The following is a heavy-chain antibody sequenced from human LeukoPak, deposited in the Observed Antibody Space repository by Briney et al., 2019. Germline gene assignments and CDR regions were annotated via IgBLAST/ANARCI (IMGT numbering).Heavy chain of an antibody. J-gene: IGHJ5*02. CDR2: IDYTGSA. CDR1: GGSVSSNSYY. V-gene: IGHV4-61*01. CDR3: ARRIAAAAPFDP. Sequence: SETLSLTCTVSGGSVSSNSYYWSWVRQPPGKGLEWIGFIDYTGSANYNPSLKSRVTISLDTSKNQFSVKVMSVTAADTAVYYCARRIAAAAPFDPWGQGTLVTVSS. D-gene: IGHD6-13*01.